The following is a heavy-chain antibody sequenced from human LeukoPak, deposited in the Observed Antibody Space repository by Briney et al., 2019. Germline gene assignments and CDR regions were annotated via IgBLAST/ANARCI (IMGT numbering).Heavy chain of an antibody. CDR2: ISSSSSYI. CDR3: AKDLEGMRSYDHYGMDV. J-gene: IGHJ6*02. V-gene: IGHV3-21*01. CDR1: GFTFSSYN. Sequence: GGSLRLSCAASGFTFSSYNMNWVRQTPGKGLEWVSSISSSSSYIYYADSVKGRFTISRDNSKNTLYLQMNSLRGEDTAVYYCAKDLEGMRSYDHYGMDVWGQGTTVTVSS. D-gene: IGHD5-24*01.